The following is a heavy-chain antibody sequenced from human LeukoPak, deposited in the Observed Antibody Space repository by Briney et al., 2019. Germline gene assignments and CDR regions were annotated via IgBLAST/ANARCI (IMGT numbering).Heavy chain of an antibody. J-gene: IGHJ4*02. D-gene: IGHD6-13*01. Sequence: GGSLRLSCAASGFTFSSYWMHWVRQAPGKGLVWVSRINSDGSSTSCADLVKGRFTISRDNAKNTSYLQMNSLRAEDTAVYYCARGGSRPIDYWGRGTLVTVSS. CDR3: ARGGSRPIDY. CDR2: INSDGSST. V-gene: IGHV3-74*01. CDR1: GFTFSSYW.